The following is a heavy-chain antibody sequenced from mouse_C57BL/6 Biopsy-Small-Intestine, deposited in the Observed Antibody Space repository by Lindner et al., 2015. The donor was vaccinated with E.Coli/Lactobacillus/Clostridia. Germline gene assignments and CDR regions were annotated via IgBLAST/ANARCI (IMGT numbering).Heavy chain of an antibody. Sequence: SVKVSCKTSGFTFSGYYIYWFRQAPGQGLEWMGWINPNSGDTNPAQKFQGRVTMTRDTSTSTAYMELSGLRFDDTAVYYCARHLGHCSYGNCYSNWFDPWGQGTLVTVS. CDR3: ARHLGHCSYGNCYSNWFDP. J-gene: IGHJ3*01. CDR2: INPNSGDT. V-gene: IGHV1-84*02. CDR1: GFTFSGYY. D-gene: IGHD2-12*01.